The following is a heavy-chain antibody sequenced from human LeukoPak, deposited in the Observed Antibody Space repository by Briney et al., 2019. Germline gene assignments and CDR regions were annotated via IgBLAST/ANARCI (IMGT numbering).Heavy chain of an antibody. CDR1: GGSINNYY. J-gene: IGHJ4*02. CDR2: IYTSGST. D-gene: IGHD3-3*01. Sequence: SETLSLTCTVSGGSINNYYWTWIQQPPGKGLEWIGYIYTSGSTDYNPSLKSRVTMSLDTSKNQFSLTLRSVTAADTAVYYCARSFDFWSGYYDYWGQGTLVTVSS. V-gene: IGHV4-4*09. CDR3: ARSFDFWSGYYDY.